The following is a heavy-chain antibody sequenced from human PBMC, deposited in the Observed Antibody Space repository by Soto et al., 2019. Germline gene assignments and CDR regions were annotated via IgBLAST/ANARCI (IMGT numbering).Heavy chain of an antibody. D-gene: IGHD3-3*01. CDR1: GGTFSSYA. V-gene: IGHV1-69*13. CDR2: IIPIFGTA. Sequence: ASVKVSCKASGGTFSSYAISWVRQAPGQGLEWMGGIIPIFGTANYAQKFQGRVTITADESTSTAYMELSSLRSEDTAVYYCATRFLEWVANDYWGQGTLVTVSS. CDR3: ATRFLEWVANDY. J-gene: IGHJ4*02.